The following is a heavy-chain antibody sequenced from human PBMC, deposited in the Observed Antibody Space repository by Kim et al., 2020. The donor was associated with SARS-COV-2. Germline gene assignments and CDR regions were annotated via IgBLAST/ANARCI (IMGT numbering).Heavy chain of an antibody. CDR3: AREDYYYGSGSYYNPLGYYYYGMDV. J-gene: IGHJ6*02. V-gene: IGHV1-3*01. D-gene: IGHD3-10*01. CDR2: INAGNGNT. CDR1: GYTFTSYA. Sequence: ASVKVSCKASGYTFTSYAMHWVRQAPGQRLEWMGWINAGNGNTKYSQKFQGRVTITRDTSASTAYMELSSLRSEDTAVYYCAREDYYYGSGSYYNPLGYYYYGMDVWGQGTTVTVSS.